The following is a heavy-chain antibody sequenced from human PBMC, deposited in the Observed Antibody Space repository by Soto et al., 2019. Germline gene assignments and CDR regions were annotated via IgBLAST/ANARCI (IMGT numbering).Heavy chain of an antibody. V-gene: IGHV1-69*06. Sequence: SVKVSCKASGGTFSSYAISWVRQAPGQGLEWMGGIIPIFGTANYAQKFQGRVTITADKSTSTAYMELSSLRSEDTAVYYCARSLGDYYYYGMDVWGQGTTVTVSS. CDR2: IIPIFGTA. CDR1: GGTFSSYA. J-gene: IGHJ6*02. CDR3: ARSLGDYYYYGMDV.